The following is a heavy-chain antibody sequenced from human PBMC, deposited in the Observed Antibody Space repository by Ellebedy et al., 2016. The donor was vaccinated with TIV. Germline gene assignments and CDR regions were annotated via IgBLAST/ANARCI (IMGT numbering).Heavy chain of an antibody. J-gene: IGHJ4*02. CDR3: ARDRGIAAAGTNTASTYYFDY. CDR2: IIPIFGTA. V-gene: IGHV1-69*06. D-gene: IGHD6-13*01. Sequence: AASVKVSCKASGGTFSSYAISWVRQAPGQGLEWMGGIIPIFGTANYAQKFQGRVTITADKSTSTAYMELSSLRSEDTAVYYCARDRGIAAAGTNTASTYYFDYWGQGTLVTVSS. CDR1: GGTFSSYA.